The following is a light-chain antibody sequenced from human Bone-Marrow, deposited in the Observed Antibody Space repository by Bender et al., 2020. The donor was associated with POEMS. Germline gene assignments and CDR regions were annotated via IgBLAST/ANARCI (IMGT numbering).Light chain of an antibody. CDR3: CSYAGSSAFVV. Sequence: QSALTQPASVSGSPGQSITISCTGTSSGVGDYNLVSWYQQHPGKAPKLMIYEGGKRPSGVSNRFSGSKSGYTASLTISGLQAADEAYYYCCSYAGSSAFVVFGGGTKLSVL. CDR2: EGG. V-gene: IGLV2-23*03. CDR1: SSGVGDYNL. J-gene: IGLJ3*02.